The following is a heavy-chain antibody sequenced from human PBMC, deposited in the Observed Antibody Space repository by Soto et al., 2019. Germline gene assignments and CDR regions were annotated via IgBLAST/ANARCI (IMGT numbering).Heavy chain of an antibody. V-gene: IGHV1-18*01. D-gene: IGHD6-13*01. CDR2: ISAYNGNT. J-gene: IGHJ3*02. Sequence: ASVKVSCKASGYTFTSYGISWVRQAPGQGLEWMGWISAYNGNTNYAQKLQGRVTMTTDTSTSTAYMELRSLRSDDTAVYYCARGMSIAAAGTDAFDIWGKGTMVTVSS. CDR3: ARGMSIAAAGTDAFDI. CDR1: GYTFTSYG.